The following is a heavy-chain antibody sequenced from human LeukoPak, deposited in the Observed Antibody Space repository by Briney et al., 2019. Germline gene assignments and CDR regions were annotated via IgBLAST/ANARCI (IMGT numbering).Heavy chain of an antibody. Sequence: PGGSLRLSCAASGFTFSRYGMHWVRQAPGKGLEWVAFTRYDEIYKYHADSVKGRFTISRDNSKNTLYLQMNGLRVEDTAVYYCARDQTYGDYWYFDLWGRGTLVTVSS. J-gene: IGHJ2*01. D-gene: IGHD4-17*01. V-gene: IGHV3-30*02. CDR1: GFTFSRYG. CDR2: TRYDEIYK. CDR3: ARDQTYGDYWYFDL.